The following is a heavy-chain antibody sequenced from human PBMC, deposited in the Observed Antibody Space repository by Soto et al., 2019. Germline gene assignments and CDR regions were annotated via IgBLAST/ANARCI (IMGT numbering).Heavy chain of an antibody. J-gene: IGHJ4*02. CDR2: IFPGDSDT. Sequence: PGESLKISCRGSGYTFSTYWIAWVRQMPGKGLELMGIIFPGDSDTIYSPAFQGQVTISADKSSNTTYLQWRSLKASDTAMYYCARQGIRRFCSNDVCRYYFDFWGQGTPVTVSS. D-gene: IGHD2-8*01. V-gene: IGHV5-51*01. CDR1: GYTFSTYW. CDR3: ARQGIRRFCSNDVCRYYFDF.